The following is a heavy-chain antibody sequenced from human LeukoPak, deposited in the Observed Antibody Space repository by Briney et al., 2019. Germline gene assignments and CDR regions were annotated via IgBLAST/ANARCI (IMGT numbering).Heavy chain of an antibody. CDR2: INPNSGDT. CDR3: ARDSGYCSSTGCYYFDY. CDR1: GYTCTGYY. J-gene: IGHJ4*02. V-gene: IGHV1-2*02. Sequence: ASVKVSCKASGYTCTGYYMHWVRQAPGQGLEWMGWINPNSGDTNYAQRFQGRVTMTRDTSISTAYMDLSRLRSDDTAVYYCARDSGYCSSTGCYYFDYWGQGTLVTVSS. D-gene: IGHD2-2*01.